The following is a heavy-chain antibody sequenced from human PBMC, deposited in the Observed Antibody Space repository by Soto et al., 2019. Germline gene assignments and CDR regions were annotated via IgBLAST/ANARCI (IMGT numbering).Heavy chain of an antibody. Sequence: PSETLSLTCTVSGGSISSYYWSWIRQPPGKGLEWIGYIYYSGSTNYNPSLKSRVTISVDTSKNQFSLKLSSVTAADTAVYYCARLEYVILTGYPYYGMDVWGQGTTVTVSS. CDR3: ARLEYVILTGYPYYGMDV. CDR2: IYYSGST. J-gene: IGHJ6*02. CDR1: GGSISSYY. D-gene: IGHD3-9*01. V-gene: IGHV4-59*08.